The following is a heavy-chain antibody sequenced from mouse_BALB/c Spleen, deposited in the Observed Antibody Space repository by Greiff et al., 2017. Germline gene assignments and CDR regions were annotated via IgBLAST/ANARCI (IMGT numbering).Heavy chain of an antibody. CDR3: ASLYYYGSRRYFDV. CDR1: GFSLTSYG. V-gene: IGHV2-2*02. J-gene: IGHJ1*01. D-gene: IGHD1-1*01. Sequence: QVQLKESGPGLVQPSQSLSITCTVSGFSLTSYGVHWVRQSPGKGLEWLGVIWSGGSTDYNAAFISRLSISKDNSKSQVFFKMNSLQANDTAIYYGASLYYYGSRRYFDVWGAGTTVTVSS. CDR2: IWSGGST.